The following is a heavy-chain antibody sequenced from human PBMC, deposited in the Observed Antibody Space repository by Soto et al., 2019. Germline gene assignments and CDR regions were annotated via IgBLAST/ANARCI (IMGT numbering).Heavy chain of an antibody. D-gene: IGHD3-22*01. Sequence: SETLSLTCTVSGGSISSYYWSWIRQPPGKGLEWIGYIYYSGSTNYNPSLKSRVTISVDTSKSQFSLKLSSVTAADTAVYYCATFDYYDSSAYPPQSDYWGQGTLVTVSS. V-gene: IGHV4-59*01. J-gene: IGHJ4*02. CDR2: IYYSGST. CDR1: GGSISSYY. CDR3: ATFDYYDSSAYPPQSDY.